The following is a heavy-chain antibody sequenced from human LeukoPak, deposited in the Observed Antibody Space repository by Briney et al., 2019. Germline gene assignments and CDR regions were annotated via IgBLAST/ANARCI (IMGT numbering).Heavy chain of an antibody. V-gene: IGHV3-30*18. CDR3: AKEYSGYDQHFDY. CDR2: ISYDGSNK. CDR1: GFTFSSYG. J-gene: IGHJ4*02. D-gene: IGHD5-12*01. Sequence: GGSLRLPCAASGFTFSSYGMHWVRQAPGKGLEWVAVISYDGSNKYYADSVKGRFTISRDNSKNTLYLQMNSLRAEDTAVYYCAKEYSGYDQHFDYWGQGTLVTVSS.